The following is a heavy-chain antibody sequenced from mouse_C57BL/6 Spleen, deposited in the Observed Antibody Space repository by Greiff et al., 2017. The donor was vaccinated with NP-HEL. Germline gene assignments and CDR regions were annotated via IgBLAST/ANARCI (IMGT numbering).Heavy chain of an antibody. J-gene: IGHJ3*01. CDR1: GYTFTDYY. V-gene: IGHV1-75*01. CDR2: IFPGSGST. Sequence: QVQLQQSGPELVKPGASVKISCKASGYTFTDYYINWVKQRPGQGLEWIGWIFPGSGSTYYNEKFKGKATFTVDKSSSTAYMLLSSLTSEDSAVYVCESQPGGYDYDGGFAYWGQGTLVTVSA. CDR3: ESQPGGYDYDGGFAY. D-gene: IGHD2-4*01.